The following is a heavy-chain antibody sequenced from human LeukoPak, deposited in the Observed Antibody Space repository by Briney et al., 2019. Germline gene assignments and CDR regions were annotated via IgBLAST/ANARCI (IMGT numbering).Heavy chain of an antibody. Sequence: ASVKVSCKVSGYTLTELSMHWVRQAPGKGLEWMGGFDPEDGETIYAQKFQGRVTMTEDTSTDTAYMELSSLRSEDTAVYYCATDTIDYDILTGYFVYWGQGTLVTVSS. V-gene: IGHV1-24*01. CDR3: ATDTIDYDILTGYFVY. CDR1: GYTLTELS. CDR2: FDPEDGET. D-gene: IGHD3-9*01. J-gene: IGHJ4*02.